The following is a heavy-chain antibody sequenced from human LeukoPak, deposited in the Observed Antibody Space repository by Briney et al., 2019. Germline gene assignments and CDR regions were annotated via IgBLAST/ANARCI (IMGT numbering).Heavy chain of an antibody. CDR1: GYTFTGYY. V-gene: IGHV1-2*06. CDR3: ASEPRIVGATIDY. CDR2: INPNSGGT. D-gene: IGHD1-26*01. J-gene: IGHJ4*02. Sequence: ASVKVSCKASGYTFTGYYMHWVRQAPGQGLEWMGRINPNSGGTNYAQKFQGRVTMTRDTSISTAYMELSRLRSDDTAVYYCASEPRIVGATIDYWGQGTLVTASS.